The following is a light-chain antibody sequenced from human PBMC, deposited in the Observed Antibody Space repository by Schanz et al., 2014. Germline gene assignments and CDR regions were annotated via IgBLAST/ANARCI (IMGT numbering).Light chain of an antibody. J-gene: IGLJ3*02. CDR2: DVS. Sequence: QSALTQPASVSGSPGQSITISCTGTSSDVGGYNYVSWYQHHPGKAPKLMIYDVSNRPSGVSDRFSGSKSGNTASLTISGLRAEDEADYYCCSYAGSTTYWLFGGGTKLTVL. CDR3: CSYAGSTTYWL. V-gene: IGLV2-14*03. CDR1: SSDVGGYNY.